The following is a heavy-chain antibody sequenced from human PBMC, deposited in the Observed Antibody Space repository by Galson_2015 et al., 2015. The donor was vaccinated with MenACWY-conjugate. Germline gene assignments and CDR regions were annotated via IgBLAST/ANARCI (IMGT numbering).Heavy chain of an antibody. Sequence: SLRLSCAASGFNFSNYAMSWVRQAPGKGLEWVSGLTGPGVTTYYIDSVKGRFTISRDNSKNTLYLQTNSLRAEDTAIYYCAKINGIAVSGTAAFDYWGRGALVTVSS. V-gene: IGHV3-23*01. D-gene: IGHD6-19*01. J-gene: IGHJ4*02. CDR1: GFNFSNYA. CDR2: LTGPGVTT. CDR3: AKINGIAVSGTAAFDY.